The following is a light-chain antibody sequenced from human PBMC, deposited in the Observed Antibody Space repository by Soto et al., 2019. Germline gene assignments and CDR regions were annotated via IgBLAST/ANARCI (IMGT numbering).Light chain of an antibody. V-gene: IGKV3-20*01. CDR2: AAS. CDR1: HSVSSSF. Sequence: EMVLTQSPATLYLSPGERATLSCSASHSVSSSFLAWYQQKPGQAPKLLIYAASVRATGIPDRFSGSGSGTDFTLTISRLEPEDFAVYFCQQYGTSRTFGQGTKVDIK. CDR3: QQYGTSRT. J-gene: IGKJ1*01.